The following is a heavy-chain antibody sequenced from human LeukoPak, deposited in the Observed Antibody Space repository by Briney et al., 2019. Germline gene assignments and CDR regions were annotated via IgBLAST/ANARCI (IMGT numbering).Heavy chain of an antibody. CDR2: TYYSGST. D-gene: IGHD5-18*01. Sequence: SETLSLTCTVSGGSISSGDYSWSWIRQAPGKGLEWIGYTYYSGSTYYNPSLKSRVTISVDTSVNQFSLKLSSVTAADTAVYHCARRRGYSYGNFDSWGQGTLVTVSS. J-gene: IGHJ4*02. CDR3: ARRRGYSYGNFDS. V-gene: IGHV4-30-4*01. CDR1: GGSISSGDYS.